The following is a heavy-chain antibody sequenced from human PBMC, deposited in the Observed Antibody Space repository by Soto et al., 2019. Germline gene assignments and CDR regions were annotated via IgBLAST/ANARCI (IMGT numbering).Heavy chain of an antibody. CDR3: SGTMVRGVTSHYGMDV. Sequence: GGSLRLSCTASGFTFGDYAMSWFRQAPGKGLEWVGFIRSKAYGGTTEYAASVKGRFTISRDDSKSIAYLQMNSLKTDDTAVYYCSGTMVRGVTSHYGMDVWGQGTTVTVSS. CDR2: IRSKAYGGTT. V-gene: IGHV3-49*03. J-gene: IGHJ6*02. CDR1: GFTFGDYA. D-gene: IGHD3-10*01.